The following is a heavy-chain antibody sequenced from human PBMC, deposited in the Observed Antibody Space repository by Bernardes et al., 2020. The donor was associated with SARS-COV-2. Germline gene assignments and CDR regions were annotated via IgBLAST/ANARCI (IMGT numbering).Heavy chain of an antibody. CDR3: ARGAAEVLLASDY. Sequence: GGSLRLSCAVSGFTVSSKYMNWVRQAPGKGLDWVSVIQSGGYTNYADSVKGRFTVSRDTSENTVSLQMNSLRSDDTAVYFCARGAAEVLLASDYWGQGTLVTVSS. V-gene: IGHV3-53*05. J-gene: IGHJ4*02. CDR2: IQSGGYT. CDR1: GFTVSSKY. D-gene: IGHD2-8*01.